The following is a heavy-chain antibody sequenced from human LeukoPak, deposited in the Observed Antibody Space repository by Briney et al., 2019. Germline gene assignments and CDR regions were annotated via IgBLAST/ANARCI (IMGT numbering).Heavy chain of an antibody. CDR1: GFTFSTHS. CDR2: SRSYSGDI. Sequence: GGSLRPSCRTSGFTFSTHSMNWVRQAPGKGVEWVASSRSYSGDIYYADSVKGRFTISRDNAKNTLYLQMNSLRADDTAIYYCARAKDMDWGQGTLVTVSS. CDR3: ARAKDMD. J-gene: IGHJ4*02. V-gene: IGHV3-21*01.